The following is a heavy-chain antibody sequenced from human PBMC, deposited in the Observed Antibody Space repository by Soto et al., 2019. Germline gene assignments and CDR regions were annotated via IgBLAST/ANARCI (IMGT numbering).Heavy chain of an antibody. CDR2: INPNSGGT. CDR3: AREGGAYYYDSSGYGY. Sequence: ASVKVSCKASGYTFTGYYMHWVRQAPGQGLEWMGWINPNSGGTNYAQKFQGRVTMTRDTSISTAYMELSRLRSDDTAVYYCAREGGAYYYDSSGYGYWRQGTLVTVSS. CDR1: GYTFTGYY. J-gene: IGHJ4*02. V-gene: IGHV1-2*02. D-gene: IGHD3-22*01.